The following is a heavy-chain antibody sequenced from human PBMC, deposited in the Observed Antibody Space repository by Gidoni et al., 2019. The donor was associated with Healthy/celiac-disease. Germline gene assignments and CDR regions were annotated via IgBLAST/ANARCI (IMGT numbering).Heavy chain of an antibody. V-gene: IGHV3-11*01. CDR3: ATRDCSGGSCYSEYYYYYGMDV. CDR2: ISSSGSTI. J-gene: IGHJ6*02. CDR1: GFTFSDYY. Sequence: QVQLVESGGGLVKPGGSLRLSCAASGFTFSDYYMSWIRQAPGKGLDWVSYISSSGSTIYYADSVKGRFTISRDNAKNSLYLQMNSLRAEDTAVYYCATRDCSGGSCYSEYYYYYGMDVWGQGTTVTVSS. D-gene: IGHD2-15*01.